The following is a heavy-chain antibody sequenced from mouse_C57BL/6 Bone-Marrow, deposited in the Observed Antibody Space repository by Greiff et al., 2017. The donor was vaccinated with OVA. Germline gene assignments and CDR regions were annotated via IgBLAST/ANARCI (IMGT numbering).Heavy chain of an antibody. CDR3: ARPDGYWYFDV. Sequence: VQLQQSGAELVRPGTSVKVSCKASGYAFTNYLIEWVKQRPGQGLEWIGVINPGSGGTNYNEKFKGKATLTADKSSSTAYMQLSSLPSEDSAVYFCARPDGYWYFDVWGTGTTVTVSS. J-gene: IGHJ1*03. V-gene: IGHV1-54*01. D-gene: IGHD2-3*01. CDR1: GYAFTNYL. CDR2: INPGSGGT.